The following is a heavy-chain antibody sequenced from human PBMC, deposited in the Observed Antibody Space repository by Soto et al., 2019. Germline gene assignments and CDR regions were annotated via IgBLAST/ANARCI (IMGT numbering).Heavy chain of an antibody. Sequence: QVQLQQWGSGLLKPSETLSLTCAIYGGSFSDYYWHWIRQSQGKGLEWIGEIQLSGRVNFTPSLKSRTSLSMDTSRNQFFLTLRSVTAADTAVYFCARTPTRGASAWLDPWGRGHLVTVSS. D-gene: IGHD1-26*01. CDR1: GGSFSDYY. CDR3: ARTPTRGASAWLDP. J-gene: IGHJ5*02. CDR2: IQLSGRV. V-gene: IGHV4-34*01.